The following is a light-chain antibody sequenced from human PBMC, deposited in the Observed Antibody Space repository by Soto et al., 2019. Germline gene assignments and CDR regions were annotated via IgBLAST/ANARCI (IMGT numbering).Light chain of an antibody. J-gene: IGKJ1*01. CDR1: QGISNW. CDR2: AAS. Sequence: DIQMTQSPSSVSASVGDRVSITCRASQGISNWLAWYQQKPGRAPKLLIYAASSLQSGVSSRFSGSGSGTDFTLTISSLQPEAFATYYCQHYNSYSEAFGQGTKVELK. CDR3: QHYNSYSEA. V-gene: IGKV1D-12*01.